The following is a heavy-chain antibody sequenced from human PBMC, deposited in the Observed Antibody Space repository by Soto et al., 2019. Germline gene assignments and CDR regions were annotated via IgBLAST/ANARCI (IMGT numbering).Heavy chain of an antibody. CDR2: ISSSSSTI. CDR3: ARGDYYYYYMDV. CDR1: GFTFSSYS. V-gene: IGHV3-48*01. J-gene: IGHJ6*03. Sequence: GGSLRLSCAASGFTFSSYSMNWVRQAPGKGLEWVSYISSSSSTIYYADSVKGRFTISRDNAKNSLYLQMNSLRAEDTAVYYCARGDYYYYYMDVWGKGTTVTVSS.